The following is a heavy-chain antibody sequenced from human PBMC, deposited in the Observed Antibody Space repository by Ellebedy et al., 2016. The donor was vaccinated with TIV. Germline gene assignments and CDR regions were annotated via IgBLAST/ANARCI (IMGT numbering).Heavy chain of an antibody. CDR2: INHSGST. Sequence: SETLSLXCAVSGGSISSSNWWSWVRQPPGKGLEWIGEINHSGSTNYNPSLKSRVTISVDTSKNQFSLKLSSVTAADTAVYYCARGVGSGWYWFDPWGQGTLVTVSS. CDR3: ARGVGSGWYWFDP. CDR1: GGSISSSNW. D-gene: IGHD6-19*01. J-gene: IGHJ5*02. V-gene: IGHV4-4*02.